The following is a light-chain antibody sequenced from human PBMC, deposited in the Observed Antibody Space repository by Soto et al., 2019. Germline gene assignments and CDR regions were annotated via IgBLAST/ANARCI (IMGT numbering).Light chain of an antibody. CDR3: QQYGSSPFT. J-gene: IGKJ3*01. V-gene: IGKV3-20*01. CDR2: GAS. CDR1: KSVSSNY. Sequence: EIVLTQSPGTLSLSPGERATLSCRASKSVSSNYLAWYQQKPGQAPRLLIYGASSRATGIPDRFSGSGSGTDCTVTISRLEPEDFAVYYCQQYGSSPFTFGPGTKVDIK.